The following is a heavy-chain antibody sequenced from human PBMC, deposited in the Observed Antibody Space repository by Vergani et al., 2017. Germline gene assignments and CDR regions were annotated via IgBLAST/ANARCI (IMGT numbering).Heavy chain of an antibody. CDR3: ARRSAIFGVVISFDY. D-gene: IGHD3-3*01. CDR1: GGSISSSNW. CDR2: IYYSGST. V-gene: IGHV4-4*02. J-gene: IGHJ4*02. Sequence: QVQLQESGPGLVKPSGTLSLTCAVSGGSISSSNWWSWVRQPPGKGLEWIGSIYYSGSTYYNPSLKSRVTISVDTSKNQFSLKLSSVTAADTAVYYCARRSAIFGVVISFDYWGQGTLVTVSS.